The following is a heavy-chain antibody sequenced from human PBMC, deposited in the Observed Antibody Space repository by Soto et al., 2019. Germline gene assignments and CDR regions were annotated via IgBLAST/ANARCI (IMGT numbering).Heavy chain of an antibody. J-gene: IGHJ4*02. CDR2: IYYSGSP. V-gene: IGHV4-59*08. D-gene: IGHD6-6*01. CDR1: GDSISSHY. Sequence: SETLSLTCTVSGDSISSHYWSWIRQSPGKGLEWIGYIYYSGSPNYNPSLKSRVTISVDTSKNQFSLKLSSVTAADTAVYYCARKHSSSSWDYWGQGTLVTVS. CDR3: ARKHSSSSWDY.